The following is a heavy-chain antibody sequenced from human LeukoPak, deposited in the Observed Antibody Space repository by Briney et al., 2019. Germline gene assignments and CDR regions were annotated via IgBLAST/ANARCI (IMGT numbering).Heavy chain of an antibody. Sequence: SVKVSCKASGGTFSSYAISWVRQAPGQGLEWMGGIIPIFGTANYAQKFQGRVTITADESTSTAYMELSSLRSEDTAVYYCARAPTHSGYDPYYFDYWGQGTLVSVSS. D-gene: IGHD5-12*01. J-gene: IGHJ4*02. V-gene: IGHV1-69*13. CDR2: IIPIFGTA. CDR1: GGTFSSYA. CDR3: ARAPTHSGYDPYYFDY.